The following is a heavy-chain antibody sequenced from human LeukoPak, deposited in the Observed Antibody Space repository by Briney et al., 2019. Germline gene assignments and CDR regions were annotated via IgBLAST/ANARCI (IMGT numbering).Heavy chain of an antibody. CDR2: ISGGGGTT. J-gene: IGHJ4*02. D-gene: IGHD5-12*01. CDR3: AKDREGLSSGYDLEYFDY. Sequence: GGSLRLSCAASGFTFSSCAMNWVRQAPGKGLEWVSAISGGGGTTYYADSVKGRFTISRDNSKNTLFLQMNSLRAEDTAVYYCAKDREGLSSGYDLEYFDYWGQGTLVTVSS. CDR1: GFTFSSCA. V-gene: IGHV3-23*01.